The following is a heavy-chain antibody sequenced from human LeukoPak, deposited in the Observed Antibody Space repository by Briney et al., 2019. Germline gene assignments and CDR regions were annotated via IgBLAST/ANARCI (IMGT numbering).Heavy chain of an antibody. CDR1: GYSLTAFY. V-gene: IGHV1-2*02. CDR2: IHPRSGET. D-gene: IGHD3-10*01. Sequence: ASVKVSCKASGYSLTAFYIHWVRQAPGQGLEWMGWIHPRSGETNYAYKFQGRVTMTRDTSISTAYMELSRLRSDDTAVYYCARDFVLNYYGSGSSFIFDYWGRGTLVTVSS. CDR3: ARDFVLNYYGSGSSFIFDY. J-gene: IGHJ4*02.